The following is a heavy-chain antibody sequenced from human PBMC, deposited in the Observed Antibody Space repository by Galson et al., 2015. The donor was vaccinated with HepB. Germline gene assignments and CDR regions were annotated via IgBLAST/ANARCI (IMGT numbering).Heavy chain of an antibody. CDR1: GYTFTSYA. D-gene: IGHD5-18*01. CDR3: ARGAPYSYPDY. Sequence: SVKVSCKASGYTFTSYAMHWVRQAPGQRLEWMGWINAGNGNTKYSQKFQGRVTITTDTSASTAYMELSSLRSEDTAVYYCARGAPYSYPDYWGQGTLVTVSS. J-gene: IGHJ4*02. V-gene: IGHV1-3*01. CDR2: INAGNGNT.